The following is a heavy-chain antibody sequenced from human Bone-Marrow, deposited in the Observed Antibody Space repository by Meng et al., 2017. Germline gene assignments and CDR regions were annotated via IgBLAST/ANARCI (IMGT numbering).Heavy chain of an antibody. Sequence: GSLRLSCTVSGSSISSSSYYWGWIRQPPGKGLEWIGSIYYSGSTYYNPSLKSRVTISVDTSKNQFSLKLSSVTAADTAVYYCAEGSTTYYFDYWGQGTLVTVSS. D-gene: IGHD3-10*01. CDR1: GSSISSSSYY. V-gene: IGHV4-39*07. CDR2: IYYSGST. J-gene: IGHJ4*02. CDR3: AEGSTTYYFDY.